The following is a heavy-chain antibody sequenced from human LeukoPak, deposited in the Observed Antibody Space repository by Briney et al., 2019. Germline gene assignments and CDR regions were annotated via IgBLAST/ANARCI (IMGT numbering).Heavy chain of an antibody. CDR1: GFTFSSYS. V-gene: IGHV3-21*01. D-gene: IGHD6-13*01. CDR3: ARVRSSWYYFDY. Sequence: GGSLRLSCAASGFTFSSYSMHWVRQAPGKGLEWVSSISSSSSYIYYADSAKGRFTISRDNAKNSLYLQMNSLRAEDTAVYYCARVRSSWYYFDYWGQGTLVTVSS. J-gene: IGHJ4*02. CDR2: ISSSSSYI.